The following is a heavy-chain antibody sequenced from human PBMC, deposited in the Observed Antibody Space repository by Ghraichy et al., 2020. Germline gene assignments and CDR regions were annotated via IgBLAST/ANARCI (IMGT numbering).Heavy chain of an antibody. CDR3: ARAPHTAARPWWFDP. Sequence: SETLSLTCTVSGGSISGYYWTWIRQPPGKTLEWIGYIYYGGSTDYNPSLKSRVTISLDSSKNQFSLKLRSVTATDTAVYFCARAPHTAARPWWFDPWGQGKLVTVSS. D-gene: IGHD6-6*01. CDR2: IYYGGST. J-gene: IGHJ5*02. CDR1: GGSISGYY. V-gene: IGHV4-59*01.